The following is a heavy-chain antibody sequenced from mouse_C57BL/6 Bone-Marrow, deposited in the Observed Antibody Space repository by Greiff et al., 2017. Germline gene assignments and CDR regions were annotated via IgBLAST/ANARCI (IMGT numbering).Heavy chain of an antibody. CDR3: ARPANWAWFAY. CDR1: GYTFTSYW. Sequence: VQLKQPGAELVKPGASVKLSCKASGYTFTSYWMHWVKQRPGQGLEWIGMIHPNSGSTNYNEKFKSKATLTVDKSSSTAYMQLSSLTSEDSAVYYCARPANWAWFAYWGQGTLVTVSA. CDR2: IHPNSGST. D-gene: IGHD4-1*01. V-gene: IGHV1-64*01. J-gene: IGHJ3*01.